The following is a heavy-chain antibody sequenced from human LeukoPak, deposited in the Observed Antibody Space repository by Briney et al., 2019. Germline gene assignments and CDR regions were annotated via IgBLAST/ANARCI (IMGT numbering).Heavy chain of an antibody. Sequence: GRSLRLSCAASGFTFSSDGMHWVRQAPGKGLEWVAVIWYDGSNKYYADSVKGRFTISRDNSKNTLYLQMNSLRAEDTAVYYCARVNSDFWSGYSYDYWGQGTLVTVSS. CDR3: ARVNSDFWSGYSYDY. V-gene: IGHV3-33*01. CDR1: GFTFSSDG. CDR2: IWYDGSNK. D-gene: IGHD3-3*01. J-gene: IGHJ4*02.